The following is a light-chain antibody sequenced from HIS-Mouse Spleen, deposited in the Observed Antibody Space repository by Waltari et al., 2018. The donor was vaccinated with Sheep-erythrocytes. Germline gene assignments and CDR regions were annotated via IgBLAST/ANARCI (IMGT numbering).Light chain of an antibody. Sequence: AIQLTQSPSFLSASVGDRVTITCRASQGISSALAWYQQKPGKAPKLLIYDASSLESGVPSRFSRSGSGTDFTLTISSLQPEDFATYYCQQFNNYPRTFGQGTKVEIK. CDR2: DAS. V-gene: IGKV1D-13*01. J-gene: IGKJ1*01. CDR1: QGISSA. CDR3: QQFNNYPRT.